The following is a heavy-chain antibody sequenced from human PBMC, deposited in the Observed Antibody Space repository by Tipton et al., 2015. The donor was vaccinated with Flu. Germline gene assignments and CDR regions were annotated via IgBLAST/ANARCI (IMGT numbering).Heavy chain of an antibody. CDR1: GGFISSSSYY. J-gene: IGHJ4*02. CDR2: IYYSGST. D-gene: IGHD2-15*01. V-gene: IGHV4-39*07. CDR3: ARDWVAGYCSGGSCYS. Sequence: TLSLTCTVSGGFISSSSYYWGWIRQPPGKGLEWIGSIYYSGSTYYNPSLKSRVTISVDTSKNQFSLKLSSVTAADTAVYYRARDWVAGYCSGGSCYSWGQGTLVTVSS.